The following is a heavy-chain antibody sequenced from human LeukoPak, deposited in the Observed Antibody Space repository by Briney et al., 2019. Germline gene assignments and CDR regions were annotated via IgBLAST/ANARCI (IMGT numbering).Heavy chain of an antibody. Sequence: GGSLRLSCAASGFTFSSYAMSWVRQAPGKGLEWVSAISGSGGSTYYTDSVKGRFTISRDNSKNTLYLQMDSLGAEDTAVYYCAKDFPGGIVGAFDYWGQGTLVTASS. CDR3: AKDFPGGIVGAFDY. CDR2: ISGSGGST. CDR1: GFTFSSYA. J-gene: IGHJ4*02. D-gene: IGHD1-26*01. V-gene: IGHV3-23*01.